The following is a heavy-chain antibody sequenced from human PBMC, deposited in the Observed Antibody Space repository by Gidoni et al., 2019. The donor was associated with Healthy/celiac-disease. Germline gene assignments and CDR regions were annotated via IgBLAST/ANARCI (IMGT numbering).Heavy chain of an antibody. V-gene: IGHV3-23*01. CDR2: ISGSGGST. CDR3: AKIGAARDYYYYGMDV. CDR1: GFPFSSYA. J-gene: IGHJ6*02. Sequence: EVQLLESGGGLVQPGGSLRLSCAASGFPFSSYAMSWVRQAPGKGLEWVAAISGSGGSTYYADSVKGRFTISRDNSKNTLYLQMNSLRAEDTAVYYCAKIGAARDYYYYGMDVWGQGTTVTVSS. D-gene: IGHD6-6*01.